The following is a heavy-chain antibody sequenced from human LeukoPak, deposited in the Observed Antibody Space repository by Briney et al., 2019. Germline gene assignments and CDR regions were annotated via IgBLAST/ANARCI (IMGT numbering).Heavy chain of an antibody. CDR2: ISYGGSNK. J-gene: IGHJ4*02. Sequence: GGSLRLSCAASGFTLSRCDVHCVREVPGKGLEWVAVISYGGSNKYYADSVKGRFTISRDNSKHTVSLEMNSLRDEDTAVYYCARGVTYYTGSASYYHTYWGQGTLVTVSS. CDR1: GFTLSRCD. V-gene: IGHV3-30-3*01. D-gene: IGHD3-10*01. CDR3: ARGVTYYTGSASYYHTY.